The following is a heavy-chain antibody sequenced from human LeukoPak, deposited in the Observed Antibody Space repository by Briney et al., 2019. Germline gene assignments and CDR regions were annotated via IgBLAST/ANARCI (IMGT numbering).Heavy chain of an antibody. Sequence: GGSLRLSCAASGFTFSSYSMNWVRQAPGKGLEWVAVIWYDGSNKYYADSVKGRFTISRDNSKNTLYLQMNSLRAEDTAVYYCARDSRLFNAHSMDVWGQGTTVTVSS. CDR3: ARDSRLFNAHSMDV. CDR2: IWYDGSNK. J-gene: IGHJ6*02. V-gene: IGHV3-33*08. D-gene: IGHD2-21*01. CDR1: GFTFSSYS.